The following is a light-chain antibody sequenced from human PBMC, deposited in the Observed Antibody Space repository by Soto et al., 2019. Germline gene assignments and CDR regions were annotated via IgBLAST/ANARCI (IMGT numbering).Light chain of an antibody. CDR2: QDT. V-gene: IGLV3-1*01. Sequence: SSELTQPPSVSVSPGQTASITCSGDKLGDKYACWYQQKPGQSPLLVIYQDTKRPSGIPERFSGSKSGNTATLTISRTQAMDEADYYCQAWDSSTAGVFGGGTKLTVL. CDR1: KLGDKY. J-gene: IGLJ2*01. CDR3: QAWDSSTAGV.